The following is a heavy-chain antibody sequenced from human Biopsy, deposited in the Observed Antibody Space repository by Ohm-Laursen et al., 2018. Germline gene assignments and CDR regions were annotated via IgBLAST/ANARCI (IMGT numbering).Heavy chain of an antibody. D-gene: IGHD4-23*01. CDR3: ARGSNDFGGLYFPR. Sequence: GTLSLTWAVPGGSFTGHYWSWIRQPPGKGLEWIGHISYTGYTSYNASLKSRVTISVDTSRNHFSLRLSSLTAADTAVYYCARGSNDFGGLYFPRWGQGTLLIVSS. V-gene: IGHV4-59*11. CDR1: GGSFTGHY. CDR2: ISYTGYT. J-gene: IGHJ4*02.